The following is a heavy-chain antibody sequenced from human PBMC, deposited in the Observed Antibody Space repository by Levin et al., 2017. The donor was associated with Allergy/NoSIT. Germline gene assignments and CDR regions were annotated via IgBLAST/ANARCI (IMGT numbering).Heavy chain of an antibody. CDR3: AKDIRGGYSGYEILFDY. CDR2: ISWNSGSI. Sequence: GGSLRLSCAASGFTFDDYAMHWVRQAPGKGLEWVSGISWNSGSIGYADSVKGRFTISRDNAKNSLYLQMNSLRAEDTALYYCAKDIRGGYSGYEILFDYWGQGTLVTVSS. CDR1: GFTFDDYA. J-gene: IGHJ4*02. V-gene: IGHV3-9*01. D-gene: IGHD5-12*01.